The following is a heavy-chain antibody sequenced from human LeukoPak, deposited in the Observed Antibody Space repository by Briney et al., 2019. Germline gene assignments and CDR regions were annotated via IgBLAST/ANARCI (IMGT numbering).Heavy chain of an antibody. V-gene: IGHV3-23*01. CDR1: GFTFSTYA. Sequence: GGSLRLSCAASGFTFSTYAMSWVRQAPGKGLEWVSAISHSGGSTYYADSVRGRFTISRDNSKNTLFLQMNSLRAEDTAVFYCAKRSGYTTGWFFDFWGQGTLVTVSS. D-gene: IGHD6-19*01. CDR3: AKRSGYTTGWFFDF. J-gene: IGHJ4*02. CDR2: ISHSGGST.